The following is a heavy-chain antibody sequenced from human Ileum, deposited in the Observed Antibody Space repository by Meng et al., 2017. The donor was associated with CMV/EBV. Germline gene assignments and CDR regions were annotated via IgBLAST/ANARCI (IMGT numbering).Heavy chain of an antibody. Sequence: QLLLPASRPGPLHASQAFTLTCMVSGDSLSTGDYYSNWIRQPPWKGPEWIGYIYYSGSTLYIPSLKSPVTISLDKSKNQFSLRLRSVTAADTAVYFCAREGGGWYFDSWGQGTLVTVSS. J-gene: IGHJ4*02. CDR1: GDSLSTGDYY. CDR3: AREGGGWYFDS. V-gene: IGHV4-30-4*01. D-gene: IGHD6-19*01. CDR2: IYYSGST.